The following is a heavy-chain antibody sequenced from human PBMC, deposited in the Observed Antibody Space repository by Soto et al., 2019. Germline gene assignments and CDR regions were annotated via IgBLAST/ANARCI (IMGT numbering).Heavy chain of an antibody. CDR2: ISSRSDI. CDR3: AREYTAWPLAYGLDV. Sequence: GGSLRLSCVGSGFTFSTYSINWVRQAPGKGLEWVSSISSRSDIYYADSVEGRFTISRDNAKNSVSLQMNSLRAEDTAVYYCAREYTAWPLAYGLDVWGQGTTVTVSS. V-gene: IGHV3-21*01. D-gene: IGHD2-2*02. CDR1: GFTFSTYS. J-gene: IGHJ6*02.